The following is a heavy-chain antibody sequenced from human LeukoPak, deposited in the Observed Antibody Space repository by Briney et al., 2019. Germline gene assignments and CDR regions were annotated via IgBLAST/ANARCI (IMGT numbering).Heavy chain of an antibody. CDR3: TRHATAMAKGY. Sequence: GGSLRLSCAASGFTFSGSAMHWVRQASGKGLEWVGRIRSKANSYATAYAASVKGRFTISRDDSKNTAYLQMNSPKTEDTAVYYCTRHATAMAKGYWGQGTLVTVSS. V-gene: IGHV3-73*01. CDR2: IRSKANSYAT. CDR1: GFTFSGSA. J-gene: IGHJ4*02. D-gene: IGHD5-18*01.